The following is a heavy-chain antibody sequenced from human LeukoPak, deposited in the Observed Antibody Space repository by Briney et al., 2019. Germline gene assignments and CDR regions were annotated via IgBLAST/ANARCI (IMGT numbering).Heavy chain of an antibody. V-gene: IGHV4-31*03. D-gene: IGHD1-1*01. J-gene: IGHJ4*02. CDR2: SRYSGTT. CDR1: GGSISSGGYY. CDR3: ARDGPTSVL. Sequence: SETLSLTCTVSGGSISSGGYYWSWIRQQPGKGLEWIGYSRYSGTTCYNTSLKSRVAISVDTSKNQFSLKLSSVTAADTAVYYCARDGPTSVLWGQGTLVTVSS.